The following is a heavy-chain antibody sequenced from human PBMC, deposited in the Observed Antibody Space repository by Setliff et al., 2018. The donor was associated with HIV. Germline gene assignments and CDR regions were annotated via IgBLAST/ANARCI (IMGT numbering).Heavy chain of an antibody. Sequence: SETLSLTCTVSGGSISSGDYYWSWIRQHPGKGLEWTGYIYYSGSTYYNPSLKSRVTISLDTSKNQFSLKLSSVTAADTAVYHCARSPQGGYFDYWGQGTLVTVSS. CDR1: GGSISSGDYY. J-gene: IGHJ4*03. V-gene: IGHV4-31*03. CDR2: IYYSGST. CDR3: ARSPQGGYFDY.